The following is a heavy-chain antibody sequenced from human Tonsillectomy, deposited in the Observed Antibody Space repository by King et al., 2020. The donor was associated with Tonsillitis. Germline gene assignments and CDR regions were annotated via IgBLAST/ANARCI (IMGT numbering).Heavy chain of an antibody. J-gene: IGHJ4*02. V-gene: IGHV3-23*04. CDR1: GFTFSNYA. Sequence: VQLVESGGGLVQPGGSLRLSCAASGFTFSNYAMNWVRRTPGKGLEWVAIISGGGDTYYPESVKGRFTISGDNSKNTVYLQMDSLRADDTVVYYCARGAAGSCIGSSCYPLDSWGPGTLVTVSS. CDR3: ARGAAGSCIGSSCYPLDS. D-gene: IGHD2-2*01. CDR2: ISGGGDT.